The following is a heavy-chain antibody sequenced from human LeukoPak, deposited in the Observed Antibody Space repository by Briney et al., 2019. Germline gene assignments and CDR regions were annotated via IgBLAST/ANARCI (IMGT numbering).Heavy chain of an antibody. CDR2: ISSSSSYI. CDR1: GFTFSSFG. CDR3: ARFNGYRAY. V-gene: IGHV3-21*06. J-gene: IGHJ4*02. Sequence: PGGSLRLSCAASGFTFSSFGMNWVRQAPGKGLEWVSSISSSSSYIYYADSVKGRFTISRDNAKNSLYLQVNSLRAEYTAVYYCARFNGYRAYWGQGTLVTVSS. D-gene: IGHD5-24*01.